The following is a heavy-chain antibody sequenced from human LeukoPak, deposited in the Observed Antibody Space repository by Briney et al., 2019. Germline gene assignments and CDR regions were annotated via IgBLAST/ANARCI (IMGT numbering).Heavy chain of an antibody. D-gene: IGHD2-2*02. CDR1: GFNFSSYA. CDR2: ISGSGGST. J-gene: IGHJ4*02. CDR3: AKAVGESPTCSSTSCYTGGLFPFDY. V-gene: IGHV3-23*01. Sequence: GGSLRLSCAASGFNFSSYAMSWVRQALGKGLEWVSAISGSGGSTYYADSVKGRFTISRDNSKNTLYLQMNSLRAEDTAVYYCAKAVGESPTCSSTSCYTGGLFPFDYWGQGTLVTVSS.